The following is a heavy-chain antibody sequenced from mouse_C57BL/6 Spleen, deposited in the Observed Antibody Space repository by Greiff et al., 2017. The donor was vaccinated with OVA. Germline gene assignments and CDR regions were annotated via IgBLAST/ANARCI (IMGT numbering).Heavy chain of an antibody. V-gene: IGHV1-80*01. D-gene: IGHD1-1*02. CDR2: IYPGDGDT. Sequence: QVQLQQSGAELVKPGASVKISCKASGYAFSSYWMNWVKQRPGKGLAWIGQIYPGDGDTNYNGKFKGKATLTADKYSSTAYMQRRSLTSEDSAVYFCARGWVDYFDYWGQGTTLTVSS. CDR3: ARGWVDYFDY. J-gene: IGHJ2*01. CDR1: GYAFSSYW.